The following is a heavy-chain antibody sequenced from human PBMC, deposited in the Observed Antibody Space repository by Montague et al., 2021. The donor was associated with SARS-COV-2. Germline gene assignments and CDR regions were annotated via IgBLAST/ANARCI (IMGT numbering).Heavy chain of an antibody. V-gene: IGHV3-48*03. CDR2: ISRSGDTI. CDR3: AREDTYGYWSSYFDL. CDR1: GFTFSNYE. D-gene: IGHD5-18*01. Sequence: SRRLSFSASGFTFSNYEMNWVRQAPGKGLEWVSYISRSGDTIYYADSVMGRFTISRDNAKNSLYLQLNSLRAEDTAVYYCAREDTYGYWSSYFDLWGRGTLVTVSS. J-gene: IGHJ4*02.